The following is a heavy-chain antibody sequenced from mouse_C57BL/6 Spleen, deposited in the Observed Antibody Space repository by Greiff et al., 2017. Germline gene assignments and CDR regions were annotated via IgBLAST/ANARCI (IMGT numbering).Heavy chain of an antibody. CDR2: IDPATGNT. CDR3: ARGDGGYPY. D-gene: IGHD2-2*01. V-gene: IGHV14-3*01. J-gene: IGHJ2*01. Sequence: EVQLQQSVAELVRPGASVKLSCTASGFNIQNTYMHWVKQRPEQGLEWIGRIDPATGNTKYAPKFQGKATITADTSSNTAYLQLSSLTSEDTAIYYCARGDGGYPYWGQGTTLTVSS. CDR1: GFNIQNTY.